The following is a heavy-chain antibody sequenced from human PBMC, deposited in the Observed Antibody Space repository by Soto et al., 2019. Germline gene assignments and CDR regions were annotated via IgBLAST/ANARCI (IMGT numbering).Heavy chain of an antibody. D-gene: IGHD2-15*01. V-gene: IGHV1-2*02. Sequence: GASVKLSCKASGYTFTGYYMHWVRQAPGQGLEWMGWINPNSGGTNYAQKFQGRVTMTRDTSISTAYMELSRLRSDDTAVYYCARDRYCSGGSCYNLGYWGQGTLVTVSS. CDR2: INPNSGGT. CDR3: ARDRYCSGGSCYNLGY. J-gene: IGHJ4*02. CDR1: GYTFTGYY.